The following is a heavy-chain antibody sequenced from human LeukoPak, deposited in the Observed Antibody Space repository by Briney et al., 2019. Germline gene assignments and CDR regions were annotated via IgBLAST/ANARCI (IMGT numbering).Heavy chain of an antibody. CDR2: IRYDGRNK. D-gene: IGHD6-13*01. CDR3: ARVPAAGDYYFDY. CDR1: GFIFSSYG. V-gene: IGHV3-30*02. Sequence: GGSLRLSCAASGFIFSSYGMHWVRQAPGKGLEWVAFIRYDGRNKYYADSVKGRFTISRDNSKNTLYLQMNSLRGEDTAVYYCARVPAAGDYYFDYWGQGTLVTVSS. J-gene: IGHJ4*02.